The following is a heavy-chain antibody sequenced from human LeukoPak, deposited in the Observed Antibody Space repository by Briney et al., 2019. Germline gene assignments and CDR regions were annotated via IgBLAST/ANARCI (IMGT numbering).Heavy chain of an antibody. V-gene: IGHV3-53*01. CDR3: AGTYSSGFIDY. D-gene: IGHD6-19*01. Sequence: GGSLRLSCAASGFTVSSNYMSWVRQAPGKGLEWVSVIYSGGTTYYADSVKGRFTISRDDSKNTLYLQMNSLRAEDTAVYYCAGTYSSGFIDYWGQGTLVTVSS. CDR1: GFTVSSNY. J-gene: IGHJ4*02. CDR2: IYSGGTT.